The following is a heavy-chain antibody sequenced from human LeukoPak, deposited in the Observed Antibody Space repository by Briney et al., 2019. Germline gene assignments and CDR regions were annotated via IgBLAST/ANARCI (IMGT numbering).Heavy chain of an antibody. CDR1: GGSFSSYY. Sequence: SETLSLTCAVYGGSFSSYYWSWIRQPPGKGLEWIGEINHSGSTNYNPSLKSRVTISVDTSKNQFSLKLSSVTAADTAVYYCARHFPPENNWNYTGREGLDYWGQGTLVTVSS. D-gene: IGHD1-7*01. CDR3: ARHFPPENNWNYTGREGLDY. CDR2: INHSGST. J-gene: IGHJ4*02. V-gene: IGHV4-34*01.